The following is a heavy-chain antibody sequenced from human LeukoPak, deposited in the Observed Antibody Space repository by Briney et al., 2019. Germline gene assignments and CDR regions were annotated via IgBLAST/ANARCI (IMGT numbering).Heavy chain of an antibody. CDR1: GFTFSSYG. CDR2: IRYDGSNK. V-gene: IGHV3-30*02. J-gene: IGHJ4*02. D-gene: IGHD6-13*01. CDR3: AKTRGSSGRGYFDY. Sequence: HPGGSLRLSCAASGFTFSSYGMHWVRQAPGKGLEWVAFIRYDGSNKYYADSVKGRFTISRDNSKNTLYLQMYSLRAEDTAVYYCAKTRGSSGRGYFDYWGQGTLVTVSS.